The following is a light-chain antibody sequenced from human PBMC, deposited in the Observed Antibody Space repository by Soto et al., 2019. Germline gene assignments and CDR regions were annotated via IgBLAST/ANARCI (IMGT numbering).Light chain of an antibody. CDR2: GAS. CDR1: QSVSSY. V-gene: IGKV3D-15*01. Sequence: SPATLYVSPGERFTLSCRASQSVSSYLAWYKQKPGQAPRLLIYGASSRATGIPDRLSGSGSGTEFTLTISSMQPDDFATYYCQQYNDYWTFGQGTKVDI. CDR3: QQYNDYWT. J-gene: IGKJ1*01.